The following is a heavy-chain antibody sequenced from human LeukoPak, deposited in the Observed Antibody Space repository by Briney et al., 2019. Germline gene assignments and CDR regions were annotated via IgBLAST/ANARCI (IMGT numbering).Heavy chain of an antibody. D-gene: IGHD1-1*01. J-gene: IGHJ6*02. Sequence: SETLSLTCTVSGGSISSYYWSWIRQPAGKGLEWIGRIYTSGSTNYNPSLKSRVTMSVDTSKNQFSLKLSSVTAADTAVYYCARDLGYNWNDEEPYYYYGMDVWGQGTTVIVSS. CDR2: IYTSGST. CDR3: ARDLGYNWNDEEPYYYYGMDV. CDR1: GGSISSYY. V-gene: IGHV4-4*07.